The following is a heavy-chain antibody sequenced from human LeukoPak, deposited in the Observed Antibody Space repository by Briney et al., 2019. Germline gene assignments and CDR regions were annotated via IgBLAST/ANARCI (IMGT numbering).Heavy chain of an antibody. CDR1: GGTFSSST. CDR2: VIPVFGTA. CDR3: ARDLTYYYDSSGYDH. D-gene: IGHD3-22*01. J-gene: IGHJ4*02. V-gene: IGHV1-69*01. Sequence: ASLKVSCMASGGTFSSSTISSVRKAPGQGLEWMGGVIPVFGTANYAQKPQGGVTITADESTSTAYMELSSLRSEDTAVYYCARDLTYYYDSSGYDHWGQGTLVTVSS.